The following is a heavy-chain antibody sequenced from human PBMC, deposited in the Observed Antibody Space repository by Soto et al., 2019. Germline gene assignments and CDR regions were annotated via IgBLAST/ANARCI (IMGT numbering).Heavy chain of an antibody. CDR3: VRDGVPTAVPPMNV. V-gene: IGHV4-61*03. CDR2: VYKDGST. CDR1: DGSVSSGSYF. D-gene: IGHD2-21*02. J-gene: IGHJ6*02. Sequence: QVQLQESGPGLVKASETLSLTCSVSDGSVSSGSYFWCWIRQSPGKGLEWIGFVYKDGSTNYNPPLKSRVAMSIDTSKSHFSLNLRSATAADTAVYYCVRDGVPTAVPPMNVWGQGIAVTVSS.